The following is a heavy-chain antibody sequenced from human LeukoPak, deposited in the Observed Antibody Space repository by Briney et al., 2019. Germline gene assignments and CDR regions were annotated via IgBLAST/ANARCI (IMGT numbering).Heavy chain of an antibody. Sequence: GASVKVSCKASGYTFTSDYMHGVRQAPGQGREGMGIINPSGGSRSYAQKFQGRVTMTRDMSTSTVYMELSSLRSEDTAVSYCARSAHCSGGSCYFAGFDYWGQGTLVTVSS. CDR1: GYTFTSDY. CDR3: ARSAHCSGGSCYFAGFDY. V-gene: IGHV1-46*01. J-gene: IGHJ4*02. D-gene: IGHD2-15*01. CDR2: INPSGGSR.